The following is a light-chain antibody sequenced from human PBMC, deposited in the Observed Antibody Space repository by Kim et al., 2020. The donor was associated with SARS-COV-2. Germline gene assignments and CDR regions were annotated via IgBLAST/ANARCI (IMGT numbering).Light chain of an antibody. Sequence: QRVTLSCTGSSSNIGAGYDVNWYQQPPGTAPKLLIYANNNRPSGVPDRFSGSKSGTSASLAITGLQAEDEADYYCQSYDTSLSGVVFGGGTQLTVL. CDR2: ANN. CDR1: SSNIGAGYD. J-gene: IGLJ2*01. CDR3: QSYDTSLSGVV. V-gene: IGLV1-40*01.